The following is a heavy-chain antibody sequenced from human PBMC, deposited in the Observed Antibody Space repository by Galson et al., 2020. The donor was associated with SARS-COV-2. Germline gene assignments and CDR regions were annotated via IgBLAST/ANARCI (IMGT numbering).Heavy chain of an antibody. CDR1: GDSISSGGYY. CDR3: ARGREQYQPQLFYFDY. Sequence: ETSETLSLTCTVSGDSISSGGYYWSWIRQHPGKGLEWIGYIYYSGNTYYNPSLKSRITISVDRSKNQFSLKLSSVTAADTAVYYCARGREQYQPQLFYFDYWGQGTLVTVSS. CDR2: IYYSGNT. V-gene: IGHV4-31*03. D-gene: IGHD2-2*01. J-gene: IGHJ4*02.